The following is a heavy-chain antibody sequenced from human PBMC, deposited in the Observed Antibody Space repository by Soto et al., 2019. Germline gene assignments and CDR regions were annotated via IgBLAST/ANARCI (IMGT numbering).Heavy chain of an antibody. Sequence: SETLSLTCAVYGGSFSGYYWSWIRQPPGKGLEWIGEINHSGSTNYNPSLKSRVTISVDTSKNQFSLKLSSVTAADTAVYYCARGQGGMVRGVIITFDYWGQGTLVTVSS. CDR1: GGSFSGYY. D-gene: IGHD3-10*01. V-gene: IGHV4-34*01. CDR2: INHSGST. CDR3: ARGQGGMVRGVIITFDY. J-gene: IGHJ4*02.